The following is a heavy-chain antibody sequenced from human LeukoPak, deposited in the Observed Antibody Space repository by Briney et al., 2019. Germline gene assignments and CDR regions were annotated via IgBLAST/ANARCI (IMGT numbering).Heavy chain of an antibody. CDR2: ISHTGSLI. CDR1: GFTSNPSE. J-gene: IGHJ1*01. D-gene: IGHD2-15*01. V-gene: IGHV3-48*03. Sequence: PGGSLRLSCAASGFTSNPSELNWVRQAPGKGLEWVSYISHTGSLIYYADSVKGRFTISRDNAKNLLYLQMNSLRVEDTGIYYCSSYCSGGTCYGYFHHWGQGTLVSVSS. CDR3: SSYCSGGTCYGYFHH.